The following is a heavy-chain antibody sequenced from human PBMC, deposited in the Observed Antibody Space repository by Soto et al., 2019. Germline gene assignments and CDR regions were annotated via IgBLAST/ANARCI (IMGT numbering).Heavy chain of an antibody. CDR2: VIPYFGTA. CDR3: ARVRLSFRRRGGHYSEDGMDV. Sequence: EQLVQSGAEVKKPGSSVKVSCEASGGTFSTYSISWVRQAPGHGLEWMGEVIPYFGTANHAQKFQGRVTLTVDAATSTAYMELRSLRSEDTALYYCARVRLSFRRRGGHYSEDGMDVWGQGTRVTVSS. J-gene: IGHJ6*02. CDR1: GGTFSTYS. D-gene: IGHD3-10*01. V-gene: IGHV1-69*01.